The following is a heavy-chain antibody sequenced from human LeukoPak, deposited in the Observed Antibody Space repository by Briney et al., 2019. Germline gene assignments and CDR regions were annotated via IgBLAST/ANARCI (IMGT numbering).Heavy chain of an antibody. Sequence: PGGSLRLSCAASGVTFTSYVMSWIRQAPGKGLEWVSYISSSSSYTDYADSVKGRFTISRDNAKNSLNLQMNSLRAEDTAVYYCARDSGYSGYSDYWGQGTLVTVSS. J-gene: IGHJ4*02. D-gene: IGHD5-12*01. CDR1: GVTFTSYV. CDR2: ISSSSSYT. CDR3: ARDSGYSGYSDY. V-gene: IGHV3-11*05.